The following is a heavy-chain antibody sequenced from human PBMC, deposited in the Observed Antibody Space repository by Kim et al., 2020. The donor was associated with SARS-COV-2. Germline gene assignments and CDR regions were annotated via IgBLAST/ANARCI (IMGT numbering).Heavy chain of an antibody. Sequence: SETLSLTCTVSGGSISSSSYYWGWIRQPPGKGLEWIGCIYYSGSTYYNPSLKSRVTISVDTSKNQFSLKLSSVTAADTAVYYCARVIPIVLKSIVVRGRANWFDPWGQGTLVTVSS. V-gene: IGHV4-39*07. CDR2: IYYSGST. J-gene: IGHJ5*02. D-gene: IGHD2-2*01. CDR3: ARVIPIVLKSIVVRGRANWFDP. CDR1: GGSISSSSYY.